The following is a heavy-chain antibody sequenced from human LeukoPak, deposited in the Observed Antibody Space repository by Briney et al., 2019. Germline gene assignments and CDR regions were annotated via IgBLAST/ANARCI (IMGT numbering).Heavy chain of an antibody. D-gene: IGHD4-17*01. CDR1: RGSTSTYY. V-gene: IGHV4-4*07. CDR2: IYTSGCT. J-gene: IGHJ4*02. CDR3: ARGPTTVTRAFDY. Sequence: PSETLSLTCTVSRGSTSTYYWSWIRQPAGKGLEWIGHIYTSGCTNYNPSLKSRVTMSIDTSKNQFSLTLSSVTAADTAVYYCARGPTTVTRAFDYWGQGSLVTVSS.